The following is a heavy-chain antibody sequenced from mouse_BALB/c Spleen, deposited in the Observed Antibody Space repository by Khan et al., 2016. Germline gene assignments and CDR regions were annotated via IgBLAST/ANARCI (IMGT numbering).Heavy chain of an antibody. J-gene: IGHJ4*01. CDR1: GYTFNNYW. CDR3: ARACYSMDY. V-gene: IGHV1-9*01. CDR2: ILPGSGNS. Sequence: QVQLQQSGAELMKPGASVKISCKATGYTFNNYWIEWVKQRPGHGLEWIGDILPGSGNSNYNENLKGKATFTADTSSNTAYMQLNSLTSEDSAAYYCARACYSMDYWGQGTSVTVSS. D-gene: IGHD1-1*01.